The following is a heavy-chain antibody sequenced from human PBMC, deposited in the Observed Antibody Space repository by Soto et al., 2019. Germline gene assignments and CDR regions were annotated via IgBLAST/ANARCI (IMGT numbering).Heavy chain of an antibody. Sequence: SETLSLTCAVYGGSFSGYYWSCIRQPPGRGLEWIGEINHSGSTNYNPSLKSRVTISVDTSKNQFSLKLSSVTAADTAVYYCARGGRAARPRDFDYWGQGTLVTVSS. D-gene: IGHD6-6*01. CDR2: INHSGST. V-gene: IGHV4-34*01. CDR1: GGSFSGYY. J-gene: IGHJ4*02. CDR3: ARGGRAARPRDFDY.